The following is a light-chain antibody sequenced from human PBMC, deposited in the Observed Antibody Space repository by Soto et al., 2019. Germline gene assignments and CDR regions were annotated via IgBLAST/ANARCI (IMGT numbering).Light chain of an antibody. CDR1: SSNIGAGYD. Sequence: QPVLTQPPSVSGAPGQRVTISCTGSSSNIGAGYDVHWYQQLPGTAPKLLIYGNSNRPSGVPDRFSGSKSGTSASLAITGLEAEDDADYYCQSYDSSLSGSNYVFGIGTKLTVL. CDR3: QSYDSSLSGSNYV. J-gene: IGLJ1*01. CDR2: GNS. V-gene: IGLV1-40*01.